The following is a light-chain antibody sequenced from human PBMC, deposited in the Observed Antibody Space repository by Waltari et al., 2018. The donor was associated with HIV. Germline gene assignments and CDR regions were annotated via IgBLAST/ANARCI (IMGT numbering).Light chain of an antibody. CDR2: SSN. CDR3: ATWDDSLNGRV. J-gene: IGLJ3*02. V-gene: IGLV1-44*01. Sequence: QSMMTQPPSASGTRGQRVTISCSGSSSNIGRNPVNWYQQLPGTAPKLRIYSSNHRPPGVPDRFSGSKSGTSASLAISGLQSEDEADYYCATWDDSLNGRVFGGGTKLTVL. CDR1: SSNIGRNP.